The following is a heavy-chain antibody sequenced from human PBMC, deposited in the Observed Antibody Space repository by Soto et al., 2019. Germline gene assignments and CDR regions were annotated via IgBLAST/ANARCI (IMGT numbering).Heavy chain of an antibody. CDR3: AGNCCYDFGTFDY. CDR1: GGSISSSSYY. V-gene: IGHV4-39*01. Sequence: QLQLQESGPGLVKPSETLSLTCTVSGGSISSSSYYWGWIRQPPGKGLEWIGSIYYSGSTYYNPSLKSRVTISVDTSRNQCSRKLSSVTAAGPAVDDCAGNCCYDFGTFDYWGQGTLVTVSS. J-gene: IGHJ4*02. CDR2: IYYSGST. D-gene: IGHD3-3*01.